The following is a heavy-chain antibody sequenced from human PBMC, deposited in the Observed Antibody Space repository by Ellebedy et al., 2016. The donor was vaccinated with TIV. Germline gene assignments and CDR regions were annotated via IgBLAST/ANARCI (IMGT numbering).Heavy chain of an antibody. Sequence: MPSETLSLTCTVSGGSISSDYWSWIRQPPGKGLEWIGYIYHSGSTQYNPSLKSRVTMSVDTSKNQFSLKLISVTAADTAVYYCASLGNRGWYDSFDPWGQGTLVIVSS. CDR3: ASLGNRGWYDSFDP. V-gene: IGHV4-59*08. D-gene: IGHD6-19*01. CDR1: GGSISSDY. J-gene: IGHJ5*02. CDR2: IYHSGST.